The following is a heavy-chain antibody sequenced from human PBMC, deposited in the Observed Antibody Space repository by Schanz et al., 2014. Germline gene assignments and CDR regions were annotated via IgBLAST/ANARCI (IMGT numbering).Heavy chain of an antibody. CDR3: ARTGYDPSLTH. Sequence: QVQLVQSGAEVKKPGASVKVSCKASGGTFSTFTIGWVRQAPGQGLEWMGRVIPMLGIPNYAQKFQGRVTFTAATSTSTAFVEGNRLTSDATAVYYCARTGYDPSLTHWGQGTLVTVSS. D-gene: IGHD5-12*01. J-gene: IGHJ4*02. CDR2: VIPMLGIP. CDR1: GGTFSTFT. V-gene: IGHV1-69*02.